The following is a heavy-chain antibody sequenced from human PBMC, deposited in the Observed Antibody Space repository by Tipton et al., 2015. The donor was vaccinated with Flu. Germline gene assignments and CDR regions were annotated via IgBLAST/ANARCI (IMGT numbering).Heavy chain of an antibody. J-gene: IGHJ5*02. CDR3: ARDRGNWGSVWFDP. CDR1: GGSISSGSYF. CDR2: IYTSRST. D-gene: IGHD7-27*01. V-gene: IGHV4-61*02. Sequence: TLSLTCTVSGGSISSGSYFWTWIRQPAGKGLEWIGRIYTSRSTNYNPSLKSRVTIAVDTSKNQFSLKLSSVTAADTAIYYCARDRGNWGSVWFDPWGQGTLVTVSS.